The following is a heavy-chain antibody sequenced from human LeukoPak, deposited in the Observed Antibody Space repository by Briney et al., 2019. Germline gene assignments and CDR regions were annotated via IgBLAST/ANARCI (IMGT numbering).Heavy chain of an antibody. CDR2: MNPNSGNT. Sequence: GASVKVSCKASGYTFTSYDINWVRQATGQGLEWMGWMNPNSGNTGYAQKFQGRVTMTRNTSISTAYMELSSLRSEDTAVYYCAGGYSSSFSSWTRGYYYGMDVWGQGTTVTVSS. J-gene: IGHJ6*02. D-gene: IGHD6-6*01. V-gene: IGHV1-8*01. CDR3: AGGYSSSFSSWTRGYYYGMDV. CDR1: GYTFTSYD.